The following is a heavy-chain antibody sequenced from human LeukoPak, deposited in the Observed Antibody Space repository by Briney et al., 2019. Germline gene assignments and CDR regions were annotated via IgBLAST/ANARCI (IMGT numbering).Heavy chain of an antibody. CDR1: GYSISNGYY. D-gene: IGHD3-9*01. CDR2: IHHSGNT. Sequence: SETLSLTCTVSGYSISNGYYWGWIRQPPGKGLEWIGTIHHSGNTYYNPSLKSRVTISIDTSKNQFSLKLSSVTAADTAVYYCARDGGWVLVTEIDYWGRGILVTVSS. V-gene: IGHV4-38-2*02. J-gene: IGHJ4*02. CDR3: ARDGGWVLVTEIDY.